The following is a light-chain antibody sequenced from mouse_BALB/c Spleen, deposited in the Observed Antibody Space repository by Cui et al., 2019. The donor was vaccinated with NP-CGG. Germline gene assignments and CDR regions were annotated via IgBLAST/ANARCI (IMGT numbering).Light chain of an antibody. CDR3: ALWYSNHWV. CDR1: TGAVTTSNY. CDR2: GTN. Sequence: VFPPPSPLTTSPGETVTLTCRSSTGAVTTSNYANWVQEKPDHLFTGLIGGTNNRPPGVPARFSGSLIGDKAALTITGAQTEDEAIYFCALWYSNHWVFGGGTKLTVL. J-gene: IGLJ1*01. V-gene: IGLV1*01.